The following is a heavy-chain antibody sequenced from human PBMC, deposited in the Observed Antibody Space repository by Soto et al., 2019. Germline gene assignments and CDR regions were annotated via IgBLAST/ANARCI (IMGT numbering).Heavy chain of an antibody. J-gene: IGHJ6*02. CDR3: ARDRPAVAGKYYYYYAMDV. CDR1: GVFFSRYG. Sequence: QVEMVESGGGVVQPGRSLRLSCATSGVFFSRYGMHWVRQAPGKGLEWVALISYDGINNYYGDSVKGRFTISRDNSMNTLYLQMNSLRVDDTAIYYCARDRPAVAGKYYYYYAMDVWGQGTTVTVSS. D-gene: IGHD6-19*01. V-gene: IGHV3-33*01. CDR2: ISYDGINN.